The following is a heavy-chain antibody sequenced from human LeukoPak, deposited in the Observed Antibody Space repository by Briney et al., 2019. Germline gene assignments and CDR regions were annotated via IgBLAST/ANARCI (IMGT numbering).Heavy chain of an antibody. CDR2: ISYDGSNK. CDR3: ERDKVGAVDY. Sequence: GGSLRLSCAASGFTFSSYAMHWVRQAPGKGLEWVAVISYDGSNKYYADSVKGRFTISRDNSKNTLYLQMNSLRAEDTAVYYCERDKVGAVDYWGQGTLVTVSS. V-gene: IGHV3-30-3*01. J-gene: IGHJ4*02. D-gene: IGHD1-26*01. CDR1: GFTFSSYA.